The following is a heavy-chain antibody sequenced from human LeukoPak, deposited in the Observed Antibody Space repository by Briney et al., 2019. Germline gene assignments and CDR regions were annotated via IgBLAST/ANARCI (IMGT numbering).Heavy chain of an antibody. CDR1: GGSFSGYY. V-gene: IGHV4-34*01. Sequence: SETLSLACAVYGGSFSGYYWSWIRQPSGKGLEWIGEINHSGSTNYNPSLKSRVTISVDTSKNQFSLKLSSVTAADTAVYYCARVRVGYYGSGSYYGARYYYYGMDVWGQGTTVTVSS. D-gene: IGHD3-10*01. CDR2: INHSGST. J-gene: IGHJ6*02. CDR3: ARVRVGYYGSGSYYGARYYYYGMDV.